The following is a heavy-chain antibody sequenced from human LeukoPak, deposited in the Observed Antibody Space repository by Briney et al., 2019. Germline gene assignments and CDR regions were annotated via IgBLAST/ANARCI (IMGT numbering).Heavy chain of an antibody. CDR3: ARVRKVGAFDY. J-gene: IGHJ4*02. CDR2: ISSSSSYI. V-gene: IGHV3-21*05. D-gene: IGHD1-26*01. Sequence: GGSLRLSCAASGFTFSSYEMNWVRQAPGKGLEWVSYISSSSSYIYYADSVKGRFTISIDNAKNSLYLQMNSLRAEDTAVYYCARVRKVGAFDYWGQGTLVTVFS. CDR1: GFTFSSYE.